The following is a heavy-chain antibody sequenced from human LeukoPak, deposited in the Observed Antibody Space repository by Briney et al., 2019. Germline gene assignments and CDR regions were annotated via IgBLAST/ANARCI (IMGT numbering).Heavy chain of an antibody. Sequence: ASVKVSCTASGYTFTSYGISWVRQAPGQGLEWMGWISAYNGNTNYAQKLQGRVTMTTDTSTSTAYMELRSLRSDDTAVYYCARETGTPLAKRFDPWGQGTLVTVSS. CDR2: ISAYNGNT. J-gene: IGHJ5*02. CDR1: GYTFTSYG. CDR3: ARETGTPLAKRFDP. V-gene: IGHV1-18*01. D-gene: IGHD1-1*01.